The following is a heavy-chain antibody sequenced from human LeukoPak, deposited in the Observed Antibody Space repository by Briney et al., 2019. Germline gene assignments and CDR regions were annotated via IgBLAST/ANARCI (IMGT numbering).Heavy chain of an antibody. Sequence: PSETLSLTCAVSGVSISGSYYYWGWIRQPPGKGLEWIGNIYYSGSTNYNPSLKSRVTISVDTSKNQFSLKLSSVTAADTAVYYCARDYRSIAVAGTRMYYYYYMDVWGKGTTVTVSS. V-gene: IGHV4-39*07. D-gene: IGHD6-19*01. J-gene: IGHJ6*03. CDR1: GVSISGSYYY. CDR3: ARDYRSIAVAGTRMYYYYYMDV. CDR2: IYYSGST.